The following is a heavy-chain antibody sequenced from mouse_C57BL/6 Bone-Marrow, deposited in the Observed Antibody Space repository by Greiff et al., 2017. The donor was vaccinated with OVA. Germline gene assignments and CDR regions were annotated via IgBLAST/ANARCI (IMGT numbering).Heavy chain of an antibody. J-gene: IGHJ2*01. CDR2: ISSGGSYT. D-gene: IGHD2-2*01. V-gene: IGHV5-6*01. CDR3: ARHENGYYLDD. Sequence: EVQLVESGGDLVKPGGSLKLSCAASGFTFSSYGMSWVRQTPDKRLEWVATISSGGSYTYYPDSVKGRFTISRDNAKNTLYLQMSSLKSEDTAMYYCARHENGYYLDDWGQGTTLTVSS. CDR1: GFTFSSYG.